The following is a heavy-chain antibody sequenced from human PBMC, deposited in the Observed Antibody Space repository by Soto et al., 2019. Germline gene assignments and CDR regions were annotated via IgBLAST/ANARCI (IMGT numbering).Heavy chain of an antibody. Sequence: QVRLVQSGAEVKKPGASVKVSCQASGYTFTSYDINWVRQATGQGLEWMGWMNPNRGNTGYAQKFQGRVTMTRNTSIRLAYMELSSLRSEDTAVQYCARGYCSGGSCSLFVGLYYYYYMDVWGKGTTVTVSS. V-gene: IGHV1-8*01. J-gene: IGHJ6*03. CDR1: GYTFTSYD. CDR2: MNPNRGNT. CDR3: ARGYCSGGSCSLFVGLYYYYYMDV. D-gene: IGHD2-15*01.